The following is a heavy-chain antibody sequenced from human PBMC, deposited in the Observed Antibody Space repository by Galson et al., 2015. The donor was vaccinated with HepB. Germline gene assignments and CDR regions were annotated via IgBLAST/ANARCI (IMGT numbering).Heavy chain of an antibody. D-gene: IGHD3-10*01. V-gene: IGHV2-5*02. Sequence: PALVKPTQTLTLTCTFSGFSLTTSGVGVGWIRQPPGKALEWLALIYWDNDKRYSPSLKNRLTITKDTSKNQVVLTMSHMDPVDTATYSCARLWFGEFYFDFWGQGTLV. CDR3: ARLWFGEFYFDF. CDR2: IYWDNDK. CDR1: GFSLTTSGVG. J-gene: IGHJ4*02.